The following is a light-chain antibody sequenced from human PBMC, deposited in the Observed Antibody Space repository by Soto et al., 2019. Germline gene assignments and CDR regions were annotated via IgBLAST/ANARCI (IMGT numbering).Light chain of an antibody. J-gene: IGKJ3*01. CDR3: QQGSRFPFT. Sequence: DIQITQSPSSVSGSVGDRATVTCRASQNVSTWLTWYQQTPGKAPNLLIYGASTLQRGVPSRFSGSGSGTEFTLTISSLQPEDFAIYFCQQGSRFPFTFGPGTKVDI. CDR1: QNVSTW. CDR2: GAS. V-gene: IGKV1-12*01.